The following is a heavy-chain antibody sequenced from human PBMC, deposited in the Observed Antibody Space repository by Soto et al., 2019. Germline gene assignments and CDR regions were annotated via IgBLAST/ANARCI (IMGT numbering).Heavy chain of an antibody. CDR2: ISGSGGST. CDR3: AKDRRTQADYYDSSGYYFDY. Sequence: GGSLRLSCAASGFTFSSYAMSWVRQAPGKGLEWVSAISGSGGSTYYADSVKGRFTISRDNSKNTLYLQMNSLRAEDTAVYYCAKDRRTQADYYDSSGYYFDYWGQATLVTVSS. J-gene: IGHJ4*02. V-gene: IGHV3-23*01. D-gene: IGHD3-22*01. CDR1: GFTFSSYA.